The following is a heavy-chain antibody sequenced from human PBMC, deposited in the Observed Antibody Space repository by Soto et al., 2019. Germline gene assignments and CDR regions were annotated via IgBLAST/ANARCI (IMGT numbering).Heavy chain of an antibody. V-gene: IGHV3-33*01. CDR3: ARDQRGHYYDSSGYPYY. CDR2: IWYDGSNK. J-gene: IGHJ4*02. D-gene: IGHD3-22*01. Sequence: GGSLRLSCAASGFTFSSYGIHWVRQAPGKGLEWVAVIWYDGSNKYYADSVKGRFTISRDNSKNTLYLQMNSLRAEDTAVYYCARDQRGHYYDSSGYPYYRRQGTLVTVSS. CDR1: GFTFSSYG.